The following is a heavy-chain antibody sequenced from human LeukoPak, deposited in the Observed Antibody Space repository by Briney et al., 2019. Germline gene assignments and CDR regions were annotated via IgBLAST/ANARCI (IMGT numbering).Heavy chain of an antibody. CDR1: GFTFGDYA. CDR2: IRSKAYGGTT. J-gene: IGHJ6*02. V-gene: IGHV3-49*04. Sequence: GGSLRLSCTASGFTFGDYAMSWVRQAPGKGLEWVGFIRSKAYGGTTEYAASVKGRFTISRDDSKSSSYLQMNSLKTEDTAVYYCTRDAHCSSTSCYIGYYYYYGMDVWGQGTTVTVSS. CDR3: TRDAHCSSTSCYIGYYYYYGMDV. D-gene: IGHD2-2*02.